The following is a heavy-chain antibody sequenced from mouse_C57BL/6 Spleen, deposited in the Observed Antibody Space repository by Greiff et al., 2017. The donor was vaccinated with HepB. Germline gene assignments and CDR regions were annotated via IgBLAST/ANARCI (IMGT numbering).Heavy chain of an antibody. CDR2: IYPGDGDT. D-gene: IGHD2-1*01. CDR3: ASSIYYGNFYYAMDY. J-gene: IGHJ4*01. V-gene: IGHV1-80*01. Sequence: VQLQQSGAELVKPGASVKISCKASGYAFSSYWMNWVKQRPGKGLEWIGQIYPGDGDTNYNGKFKGKATLTADKSSSTAYMQLSSLTSEDSAVYFCASSIYYGNFYYAMDYWGQGTSVTVSS. CDR1: GYAFSSYW.